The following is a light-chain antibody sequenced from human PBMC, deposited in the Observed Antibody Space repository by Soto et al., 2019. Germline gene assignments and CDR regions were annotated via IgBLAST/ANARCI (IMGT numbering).Light chain of an antibody. Sequence: ETVIKLSPGALSVTKGERATLSCRASQSVSRNIAWFQQKPGQAPRLLIHAASTRATGIPARFSGSGSGTDFTLTISSLEPEDFAVHYCQQYGRSPRISFCEGTRLAIK. J-gene: IGKJ5*01. V-gene: IGKV3-20*01. CDR2: AAS. CDR3: QQYGRSPRIS. CDR1: QSVSRN.